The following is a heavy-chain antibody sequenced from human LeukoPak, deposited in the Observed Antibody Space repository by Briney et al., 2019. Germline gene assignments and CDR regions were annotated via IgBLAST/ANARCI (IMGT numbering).Heavy chain of an antibody. Sequence: GGSLRLSCAASGFSFRNYWMSWVRQAPGKGLEWVDNIKEDGSEKYYVDSVKGRFTISRDNVKNSLYLQMNSLRAEDTAVYYCARDRWILDSWGQGTLVTVSS. J-gene: IGHJ4*02. CDR2: IKEDGSEK. V-gene: IGHV3-7*01. CDR3: ARDRWILDS. D-gene: IGHD5-18*01. CDR1: GFSFRNYW.